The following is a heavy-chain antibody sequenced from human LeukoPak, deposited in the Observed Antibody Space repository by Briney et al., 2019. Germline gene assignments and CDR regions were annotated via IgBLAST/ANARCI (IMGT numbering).Heavy chain of an antibody. CDR3: ARRVRAVAADY. D-gene: IGHD6-19*01. V-gene: IGHV4-34*01. J-gene: IGHJ4*02. CDR2: INHSGST. Sequence: SETLSLTCAVYGGSFSGYYWSWIRQPPRTGLDWIGEINHSGSTNYNPSLKSRVTISVDTSKNQFSLKLSSVTAADTAVYYCARRVRAVAADYWGQGTLVTVSS. CDR1: GGSFSGYY.